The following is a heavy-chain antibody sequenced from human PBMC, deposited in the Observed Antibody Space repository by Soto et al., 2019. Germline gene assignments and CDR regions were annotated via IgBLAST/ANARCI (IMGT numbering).Heavy chain of an antibody. V-gene: IGHV3-30*18. CDR2: ISYDGSNK. J-gene: IGHJ4*02. CDR1: GFTFSSYG. Sequence: GGSLRLSCAASGFTFSSYGMHWVRQAPGKGLEWVAVISYDGSNKYYADSVKGRFTISRDNSKNTLYLQMNSLRAEDTAVYYCANDPGEYDSSGYLAYYFDYWGQGTLVTVSS. D-gene: IGHD3-22*01. CDR3: ANDPGEYDSSGYLAYYFDY.